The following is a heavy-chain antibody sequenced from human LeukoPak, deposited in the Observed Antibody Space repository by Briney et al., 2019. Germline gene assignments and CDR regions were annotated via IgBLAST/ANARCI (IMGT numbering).Heavy chain of an antibody. J-gene: IGHJ3*02. V-gene: IGHV3-23*01. D-gene: IGHD3-3*01. CDR3: AKSWYYDFWSGYGPHAFDI. CDR2: ISGSGGST. CDR1: GFTFSSYA. Sequence: PGGSLRLSCAASGFTFSSYAMSWVRQAPWKGLEWVSAISGSGGSTYYADSVKGRFTISRDNSKNTLYLQVNSLRAEDTAVYYCAKSWYYDFWSGYGPHAFDIWGQGTMVTVSS.